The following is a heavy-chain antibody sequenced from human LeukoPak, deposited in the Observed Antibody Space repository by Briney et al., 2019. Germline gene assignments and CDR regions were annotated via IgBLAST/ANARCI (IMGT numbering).Heavy chain of an antibody. CDR2: IYTSGST. V-gene: IGHV4-61*02. J-gene: IGHJ4*02. CDR1: GGSISSGSYY. Sequence: SETLSLTCTVSGGSISSGSYYWSWIRQPAGKGLEWIGRIYTSGSTNYNPSLKSRVTISVDTSKNQFSLKLSSVTAADTAVYYCARHWSHYYGSGSIFDYWGQGNLVTVSS. CDR3: ARHWSHYYGSGSIFDY. D-gene: IGHD3-10*01.